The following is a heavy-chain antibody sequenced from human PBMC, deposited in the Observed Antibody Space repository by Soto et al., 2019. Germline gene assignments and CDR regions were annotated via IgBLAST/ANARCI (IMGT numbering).Heavy chain of an antibody. D-gene: IGHD2-15*01. V-gene: IGHV1-69*08. CDR3: EREKGYCSDTSCPDFDY. CDR2: VIPNRVVT. CDR1: GGTLSSYT. J-gene: IGHJ4*02. Sequence: QVQLVQSGAEVKKPGSSVKVSCKASGGTLSSYTFSWVRQAPGQGLEWMGGVIPNRVVTNYPKKFQGRFPIVVATATSTAYMELNSLRYEDTAVYYCEREKGYCSDTSCPDFDYWGQGTLVTVSS.